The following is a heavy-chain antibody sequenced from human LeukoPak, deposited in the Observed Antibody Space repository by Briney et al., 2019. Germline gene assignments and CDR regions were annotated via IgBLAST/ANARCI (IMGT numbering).Heavy chain of an antibody. CDR1: GFTFSSYS. CDR3: AEIGLTMIGGV. V-gene: IGHV3-21*01. CDR2: ISSSSSYI. J-gene: IGHJ6*04. Sequence: GGSLRLSCAASGFTFSSYSRNWVRQAPGKGLEGVSSISSSSSYIYYADSVKGRFTISRDNANNSLYLQMNSQRAEDTAVYYCAEIGLTMIGGVWGKGPTVTIFS. D-gene: IGHD3-10*02.